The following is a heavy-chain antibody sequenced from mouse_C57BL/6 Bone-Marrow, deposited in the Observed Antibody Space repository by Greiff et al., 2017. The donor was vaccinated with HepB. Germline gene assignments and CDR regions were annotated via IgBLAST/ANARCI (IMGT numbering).Heavy chain of an antibody. CDR2: ISSGGDYI. Sequence: EVKVIESGEGLVKPGGSLKLSCAASGFTFSSYAMSWVRQTPEKRLEWVAYISSGGDYIYYADTVKGRFTISRDNARNTLYLQMSSLKSEDTAMYYCTRGYYGSSYAWFAYWGQGTLVTVSA. CDR3: TRGYYGSSYAWFAY. V-gene: IGHV5-9-1*02. J-gene: IGHJ3*01. CDR1: GFTFSSYA. D-gene: IGHD1-1*01.